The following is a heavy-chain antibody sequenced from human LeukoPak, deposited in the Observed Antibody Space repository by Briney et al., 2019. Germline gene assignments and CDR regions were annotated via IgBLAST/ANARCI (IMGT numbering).Heavy chain of an antibody. CDR2: IYYSGSN. D-gene: IGHD5-18*01. V-gene: IGHV4-59*01. J-gene: IGHJ5*02. CDR1: GDSISSYY. Sequence: SETLSLTCTGSGDSISSYYWTWIGQPPGKGLEGIGCIYYSGSNNYNPSLKSRVTISVDTSKNQFSLKLRSVTAADTAVYYCARYGYRYAGNWFDPWGQGTLVSVSS. CDR3: ARYGYRYAGNWFDP.